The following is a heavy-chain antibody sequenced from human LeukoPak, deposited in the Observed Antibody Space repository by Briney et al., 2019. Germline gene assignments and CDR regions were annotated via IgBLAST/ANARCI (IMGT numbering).Heavy chain of an antibody. Sequence: SETLSLTCTVSGGSISSGSYYWGWIRQPPGKGLEWIGSIHYSGSTYYNPSLKSRVTISVDTSKNQFSLKVSSVTAADTAVYYCARRESSGWSYFDYWGQGTLSPSPQ. CDR1: GGSISSGSYY. CDR3: ARRESSGWSYFDY. CDR2: IHYSGST. V-gene: IGHV4-39*01. J-gene: IGHJ4*02. D-gene: IGHD6-19*01.